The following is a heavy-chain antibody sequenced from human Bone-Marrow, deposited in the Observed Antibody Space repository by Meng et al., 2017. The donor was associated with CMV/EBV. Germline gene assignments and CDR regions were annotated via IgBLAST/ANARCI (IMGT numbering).Heavy chain of an antibody. CDR1: GFTFSSYA. Sequence: LKISCAASGFTFSSYAMHWVRQAPGKGLEWVAVISYDGSNKYYADSVKGRFTISRDNSKNTLYLQMNSLRAEDTAVYYCARVLGATTLFAYWGLGTPVTVSS. CDR2: ISYDGSNK. V-gene: IGHV3-30-3*01. J-gene: IGHJ4*02. D-gene: IGHD1-26*01. CDR3: ARVLGATTLFAY.